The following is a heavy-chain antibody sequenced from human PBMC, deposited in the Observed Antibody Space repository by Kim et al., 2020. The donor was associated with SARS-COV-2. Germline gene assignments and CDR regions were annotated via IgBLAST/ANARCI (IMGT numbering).Heavy chain of an antibody. V-gene: IGHV1-69*01. J-gene: IGHJ5*02. Sequence: AQKFQGRVTITADESTSTAYMELSSLRSEDTAVYYCASPTVAGIDDWFDPWGQGTLVTVSS. D-gene: IGHD6-19*01. CDR3: ASPTVAGIDDWFDP.